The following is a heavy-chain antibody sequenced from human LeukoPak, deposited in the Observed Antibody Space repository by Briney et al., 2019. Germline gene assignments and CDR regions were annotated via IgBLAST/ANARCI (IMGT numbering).Heavy chain of an antibody. V-gene: IGHV4-4*09. CDR1: GGSINSYY. CDR3: ARKSSRFDYGDHDYFDY. Sequence: PSETLSLTCSVSGGSINSYYWSWIRQPPGKGLEWIGYIYTSGSTNYNPSLKSRVTISVDTSKNQFSLKLSSVTAADTAVYYCARKSSRFDYGDHDYFDYWGQGTLATVSS. J-gene: IGHJ4*02. CDR2: IYTSGST. D-gene: IGHD4-17*01.